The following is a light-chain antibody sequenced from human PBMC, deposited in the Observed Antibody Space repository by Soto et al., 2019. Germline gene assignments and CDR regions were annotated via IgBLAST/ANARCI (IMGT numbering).Light chain of an antibody. CDR1: QSLRNW. Sequence: DIQMTQSPSTLSASVGDRVTITCRASQSLRNWLAWYQQKPGQAPRLLIYNASNLELGVPSRFSGSGSGTDFSLTVSSLQPDDFATYYCLQYDSYPWTFGQGTKVEIK. CDR2: NAS. CDR3: LQYDSYPWT. J-gene: IGKJ1*01. V-gene: IGKV1-5*03.